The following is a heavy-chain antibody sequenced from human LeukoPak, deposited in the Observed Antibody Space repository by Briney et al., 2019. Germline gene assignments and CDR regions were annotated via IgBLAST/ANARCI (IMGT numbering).Heavy chain of an antibody. CDR2: IYSGGSR. V-gene: IGHV3-53*01. CDR1: GFSSNY. J-gene: IGHJ6*03. D-gene: IGHD1-1*01. CDR3: ARMGGNFVAGGPALHYMDV. Sequence: GGSLRLSCAASGFSSNYMTWVRQAPGKGLEWVSIIYSGGSRYDAASVKGRFAISSANSKNSLYLQMNSLRAEDRAVYYCARMGGNFVAGGPALHYMDVWGKGTTVTVSS.